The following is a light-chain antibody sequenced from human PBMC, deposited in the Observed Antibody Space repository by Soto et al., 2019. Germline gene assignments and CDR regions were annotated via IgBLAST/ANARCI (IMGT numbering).Light chain of an antibody. CDR1: QSVSSNY. V-gene: IGKV3-20*01. J-gene: IGKJ4*01. CDR2: GTS. CDR3: QQYGVSPAT. Sequence: EIVLTQSPAILSFSPLDGSTLSCRSSQSVSSNYLAWYQQNPGQAPRLLIYGTSTRASGIPDRFSGSGSGTDFTLTITRLEPEDFAVYFCQQYGVSPATFGGGTKVDIK.